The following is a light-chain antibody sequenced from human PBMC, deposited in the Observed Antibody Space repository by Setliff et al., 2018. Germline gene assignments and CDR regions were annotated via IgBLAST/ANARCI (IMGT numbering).Light chain of an antibody. CDR2: DVS. J-gene: IGLJ1*01. V-gene: IGLV2-14*03. Sequence: ALTQPASVSGSAGQSITISCTGTSSDVGAYNYVSWYQHYSGKAPKFVIYDVSNRPSGVSNRFSGSKSGNTASLTISGLQAEDEADYYCFSYTTTSSYVFGTGTKVTV. CDR1: SSDVGAYNY. CDR3: FSYTTTSSYV.